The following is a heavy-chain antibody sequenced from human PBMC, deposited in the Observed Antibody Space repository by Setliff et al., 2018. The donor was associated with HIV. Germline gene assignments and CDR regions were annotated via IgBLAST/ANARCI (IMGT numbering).Heavy chain of an antibody. J-gene: IGHJ4*02. V-gene: IGHV1-2*02. CDR1: GYTFSGYY. CDR3: ASSGGYPDYFDY. D-gene: IGHD1-26*01. Sequence: ASVKVSCKASGYTFSGYYFHWVRQAPGQGLEWMGWINPNSGGTNYAQKFHGRVTMTTDTSISTAYRVLSRLRSDDAAMYYCASSGGYPDYFDYWGQGTLVTVSS. CDR2: INPNSGGT.